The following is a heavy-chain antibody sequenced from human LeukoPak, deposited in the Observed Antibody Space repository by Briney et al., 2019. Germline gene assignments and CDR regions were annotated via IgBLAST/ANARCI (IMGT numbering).Heavy chain of an antibody. CDR2: MNPNSGNT. D-gene: IGHD6-13*01. J-gene: IGHJ3*02. CDR1: GYTFTSYD. V-gene: IGHV1-8*01. Sequence: ASVKVSCKASGYTFTSYDINWVRQATGQGLEWMGWMNPNSGNTGYAQKFQGRVTMTRNTSISTAYMELSSLRSEDTAVYYCARRGEGSSWFLGAFDIWGQGTMVTVSS. CDR3: ARRGEGSSWFLGAFDI.